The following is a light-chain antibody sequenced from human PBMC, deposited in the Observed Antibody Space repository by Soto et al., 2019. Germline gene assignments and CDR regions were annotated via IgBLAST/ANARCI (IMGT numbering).Light chain of an antibody. V-gene: IGLV4-69*01. J-gene: IGLJ3*02. Sequence: QSVLTQSPSASASLGASVKLTCTLSSGHSSYAIAWHQQQPEKGPRYLMKLNSDGSHSKGDGIPDRFSGSSSGAERYLTISGLQSEDEADYYCQTWGTGIDWVFGGGTKLTVL. CDR1: SGHSSYA. CDR2: LNSDGSH. CDR3: QTWGTGIDWV.